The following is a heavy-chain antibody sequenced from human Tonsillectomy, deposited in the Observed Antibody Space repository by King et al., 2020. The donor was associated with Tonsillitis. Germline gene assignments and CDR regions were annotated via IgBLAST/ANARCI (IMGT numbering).Heavy chain of an antibody. CDR3: AKRPLAQQLGGYYFDY. V-gene: IGHV3-23*04. D-gene: IGHD6-13*01. CDR2: ISGGGGST. J-gene: IGHJ4*02. CDR1: GFTFSDYA. Sequence: VQLVESGGGLVQPGGSLRLSCAASGFTFSDYAMNWVRQAPGKGLEWVSAISGGGGSTYYADSVKGRFTISRDNSKNTLYLQMNSLRAEDTAIYYCAKRPLAQQLGGYYFDYWGQGTLVTVSS.